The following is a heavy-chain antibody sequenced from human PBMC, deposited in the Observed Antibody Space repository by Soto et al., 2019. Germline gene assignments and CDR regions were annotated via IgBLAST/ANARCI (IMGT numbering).Heavy chain of an antibody. D-gene: IGHD3-3*01. CDR2: IYYSGST. CDR3: ARLFGSLDY. V-gene: IGHV4-31*03. J-gene: IGHJ4*02. CDR1: GGFISNGDYY. Sequence: PSETLSLTCTVSGGFISNGDYYWSWIRQLPGKGLEWIGNIYYSGSTDYNPSLKSRVTISVDTSKNQFSLKLRSVTAADTAVYYCARLFGSLDYWGQGTLVTVSS.